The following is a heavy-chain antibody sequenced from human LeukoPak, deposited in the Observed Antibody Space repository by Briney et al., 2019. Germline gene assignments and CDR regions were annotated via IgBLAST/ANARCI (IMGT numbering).Heavy chain of an antibody. CDR1: GFTFSSYA. V-gene: IGHV3-23*01. D-gene: IGHD5-12*01. J-gene: IGHJ4*02. CDR3: AKQAKYSGYGYYFDY. Sequence: PGGSLRLSCAASGFTFSSYAMSWVRQAPGKGLEWVSAISGSGGNTYYADSVKGRFTISRDNSKNTLYLQMNSLRAEDTAVYYCAKQAKYSGYGYYFDYWGQGTLVTVSS. CDR2: ISGSGGNT.